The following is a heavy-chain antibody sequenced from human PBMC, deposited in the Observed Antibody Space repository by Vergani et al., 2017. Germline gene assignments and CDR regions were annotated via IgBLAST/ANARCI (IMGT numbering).Heavy chain of an antibody. D-gene: IGHD6-19*01. Sequence: EVQLVESGGGLVQPGRSLRLSCAASGFTFDDYAMHWVRQAPGKGLEWVSGISWNSGSIGYADSVKGRFTISRDNAKNSLYLQMNSLRAEDTALYYCAKDPLAVGYFDYWGQGTLVTVSS. CDR3: AKDPLAVGYFDY. CDR2: ISWNSGSI. J-gene: IGHJ4*02. CDR1: GFTFDDYA. V-gene: IGHV3-9*01.